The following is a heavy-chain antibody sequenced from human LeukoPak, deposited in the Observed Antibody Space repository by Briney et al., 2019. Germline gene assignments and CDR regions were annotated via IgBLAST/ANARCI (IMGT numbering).Heavy chain of an antibody. D-gene: IGHD6-13*01. CDR2: IYYSGST. Sequence: PSETLSLTCTVSGGSISSYYWSWIRQPPGKGLEWIGYIYYSGSTNYNPSLKSRVTISVDTSKNQLSLKLSSVTAADTAVYYCARRRQLALGYYYYGMDVSGQGTMVTVSS. CDR3: ARRRQLALGYYYYGMDV. V-gene: IGHV4-59*08. J-gene: IGHJ6*02. CDR1: GGSISSYY.